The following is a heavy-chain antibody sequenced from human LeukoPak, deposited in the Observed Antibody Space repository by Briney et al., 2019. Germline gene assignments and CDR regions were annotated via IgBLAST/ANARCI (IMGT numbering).Heavy chain of an antibody. V-gene: IGHV3-21*01. CDR3: ARLFGDVTVYDL. Sequence: PGGSLRLSCAASGFTFSSHSMNWVRQAPGKGLEWVSSISSSSSYIYYADSVKGRFTISRDNAINSLFLQMDSLRVEDTAVYYCARLFGDVTVYDLWGQGTLLTVSS. CDR1: GFTFSSHS. D-gene: IGHD2-21*02. J-gene: IGHJ4*02. CDR2: ISSSSSYI.